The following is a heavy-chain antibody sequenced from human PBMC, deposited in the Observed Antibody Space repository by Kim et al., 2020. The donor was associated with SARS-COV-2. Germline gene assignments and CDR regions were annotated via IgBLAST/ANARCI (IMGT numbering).Heavy chain of an antibody. D-gene: IGHD6-13*01. Sequence: GESLKISCKGSGYSFTSYWISWVRQMPGKGLEWMGRIDPSDSYTNYSPSFQGHVTISADKSISTAYLQWSSLKASDIAMYYCARLGMGYSSSWYPLGYWGQGTLVTVSS. CDR3: ARLGMGYSSSWYPLGY. V-gene: IGHV5-10-1*01. J-gene: IGHJ4*02. CDR2: IDPSDSYT. CDR1: GYSFTSYW.